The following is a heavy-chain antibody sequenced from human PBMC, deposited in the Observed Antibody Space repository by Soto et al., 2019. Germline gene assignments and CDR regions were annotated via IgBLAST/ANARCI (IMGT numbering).Heavy chain of an antibody. Sequence: QVQLVESGGAVVQPGKSLRLSCAASGFTFSSYGMYWVRQAPGKGLEWVAAISSDGSNNYHADSVKGRFTISRDNSKNTLYLPLNSRRTEDTAVYYCAKDIVKYTYGACDYWGQGVLVTVSS. J-gene: IGHJ4*02. CDR1: GFTFSSYG. D-gene: IGHD5-18*01. CDR2: ISSDGSNN. V-gene: IGHV3-30*18. CDR3: AKDIVKYTYGACDY.